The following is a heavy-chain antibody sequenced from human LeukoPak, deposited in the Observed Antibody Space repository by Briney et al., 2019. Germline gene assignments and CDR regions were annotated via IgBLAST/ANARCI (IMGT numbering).Heavy chain of an antibody. Sequence: SVNVSCKASGYTFTSYGISWVRQAPGQGLEWMGGIIPIFGTANYAQKFQGRVTITADESTSTAYMELSSLRSEDTAVYYCARGYSYGYEFPSGYWGQGTLVTVSS. CDR1: GYTFTSYG. CDR3: ARGYSYGYEFPSGY. D-gene: IGHD5-18*01. V-gene: IGHV1-69*13. CDR2: IIPIFGTA. J-gene: IGHJ4*02.